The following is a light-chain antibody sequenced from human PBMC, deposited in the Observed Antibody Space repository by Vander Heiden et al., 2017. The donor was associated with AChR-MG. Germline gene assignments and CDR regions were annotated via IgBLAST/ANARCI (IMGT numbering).Light chain of an antibody. J-gene: IGLJ2*01. CDR3: AAWDDRMNGHV. CDR2: SNN. Sequence: PGQWVTISCSGSSSTIGINAVTWYPQPPGTAPTLLICSNNQRPAGVPDRFSGSKAATSASLAIRGLQYEDDADYYCAAWDDRMNGHVFGGGTKLTVL. V-gene: IGLV1-44*01. CDR1: SSTIGINA.